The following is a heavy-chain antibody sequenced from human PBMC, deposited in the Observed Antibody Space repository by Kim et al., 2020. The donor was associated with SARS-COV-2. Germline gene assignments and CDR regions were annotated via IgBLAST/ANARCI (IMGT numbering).Heavy chain of an antibody. V-gene: IGHV3-53*01. Sequence: YADSLNGPLTISRDNSKNTLYLQMNSLRAEDTAIYYCARGPGYFYYALDVWGQGTTVTVSS. J-gene: IGHJ6*02. CDR3: ARGPGYFYYALDV.